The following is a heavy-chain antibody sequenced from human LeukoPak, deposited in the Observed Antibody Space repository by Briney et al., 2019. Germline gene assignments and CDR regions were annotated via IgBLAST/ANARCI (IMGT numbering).Heavy chain of an antibody. J-gene: IGHJ4*02. CDR1: GDSVSSNSVT. CDR2: TYYGSKWYN. CDR3: ARGGHGSGAFQFYY. Sequence: SQTLSLTCAISGDSVSSNSVTWNWIRQSPSRGLEWLGRTYYGSKWYNDCAVSVKSRIIVNPDTSKNQFSLQLNSVTPEDTAVYYCARGGHGSGAFQFYYWGQGTLVTVSS. V-gene: IGHV6-1*01. D-gene: IGHD3-10*01.